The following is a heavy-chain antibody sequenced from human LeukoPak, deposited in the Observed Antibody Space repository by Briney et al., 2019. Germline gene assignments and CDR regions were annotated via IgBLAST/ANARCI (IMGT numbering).Heavy chain of an antibody. D-gene: IGHD6-13*01. CDR1: GYTFTSYD. V-gene: IGHV1-8*03. CDR2: MNPNSGNT. CDR3: ARGPQSAAAGGGYYFDY. Sequence: ASVKVSCKASGYTFTSYDINWVRQSTGQGLEWMGWMNPNSGNTGYAQKFQGRVTITRNTSISTAYMELSSLRSEDTAVYYCARGPQSAAAGGGYYFDYWGQGTLVTVSS. J-gene: IGHJ4*02.